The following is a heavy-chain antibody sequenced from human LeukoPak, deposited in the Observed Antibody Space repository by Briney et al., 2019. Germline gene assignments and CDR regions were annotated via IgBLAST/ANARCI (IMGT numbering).Heavy chain of an antibody. D-gene: IGHD5-18*01. CDR3: ARRGDSPMIGDY. V-gene: IGHV3-48*01. J-gene: IGHJ4*02. CDR1: GFSFSSYG. Sequence: GGSLRLSCAASGFSFSSYGMNWVRQAPGEGLEWLSYLSNTNMIHYAESVKGRFTISRDNAKNSLYLQMDGLRAEDTAVYYCARRGDSPMIGDYWGQGTLVTVSS. CDR2: LSNTNMI.